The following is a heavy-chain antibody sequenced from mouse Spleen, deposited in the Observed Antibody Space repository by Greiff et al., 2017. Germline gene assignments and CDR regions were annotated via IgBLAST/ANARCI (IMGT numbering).Heavy chain of an antibody. J-gene: IGHJ4*01. CDR1: GYTFTSYW. CDR2: INPSNGRT. CDR3: ARSAYYRPMDY. D-gene: IGHD2-14*01. Sequence: QVQLKQPGAELVKPGASVKLSCKASGYTFTSYWMHWVKQRPGQGLEWIGEINPSNGRTNYNEKFKSKATLTVDKSSSTAYMQLSSLTSEDSAVYYCARSAYYRPMDYWGQGTSVTVSS. V-gene: IGHV1S81*02.